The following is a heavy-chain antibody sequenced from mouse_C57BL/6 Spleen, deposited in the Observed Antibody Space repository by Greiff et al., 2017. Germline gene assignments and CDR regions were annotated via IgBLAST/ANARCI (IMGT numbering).Heavy chain of an antibody. CDR3: AKDLGRGFAY. Sequence: QVQLKQPGAELVRPGTSVKLSCKASGYTFPSYWMHWVKQRPGQGLEWIGVIDPSDSYTNYNQKFKGKATLTVDTSSSTAYMQLSSLTSEDSAVYYCAKDLGRGFAYWGQGTLVTVSA. CDR1: GYTFPSYW. CDR2: IDPSDSYT. D-gene: IGHD4-1*01. V-gene: IGHV1-59*01. J-gene: IGHJ3*01.